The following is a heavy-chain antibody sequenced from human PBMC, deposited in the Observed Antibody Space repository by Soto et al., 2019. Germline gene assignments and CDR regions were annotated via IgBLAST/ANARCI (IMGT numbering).Heavy chain of an antibody. CDR1: GFTFGGYA. CDR3: GRKSQGSVTVTGNWYFDL. Sequence: VQLLESGGGLLQTGGSLRLSCAASGFTFGGYAMNWVRQAPGKGLECVSGISRGGDATVYTDAVKGRFTISRDNSGNTLDLQRNSLRAEDTAVYFCGRKSQGSVTVTGNWYFDLWGRGTLVTVSS. D-gene: IGHD4-17*01. CDR2: ISRGGDAT. V-gene: IGHV3-23*01. J-gene: IGHJ2*01.